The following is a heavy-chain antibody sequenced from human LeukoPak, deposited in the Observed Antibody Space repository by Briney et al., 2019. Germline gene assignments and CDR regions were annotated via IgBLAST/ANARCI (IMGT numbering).Heavy chain of an antibody. CDR1: GFTFSSYS. J-gene: IGHJ3*02. CDR2: IKQDGSEK. V-gene: IGHV3-7*01. D-gene: IGHD3-10*01. Sequence: PGGSLRLSCAASGFTFSSYSMNWVRQAPGKGLEWVAYIKQDGSEKDYVDSVKGRFTISRDNAKNSLYLQMNSLRVEDTAVYYCARHGGAFDIWGQGTLVTVSS. CDR3: ARHGGAFDI.